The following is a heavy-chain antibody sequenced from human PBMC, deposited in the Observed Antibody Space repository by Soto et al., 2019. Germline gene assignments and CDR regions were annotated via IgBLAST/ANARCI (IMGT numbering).Heavy chain of an antibody. J-gene: IGHJ5*02. V-gene: IGHV4-34*01. CDR3: ARGLGSGWYGVWFDP. CDR2: INHSGST. Sequence: KPXGTLSLTCAVYGGSFSGHYWSWIRQPPGKGLEWIGEINHSGSTNYNPSLKSRVTISVDTSKNQFSLKLSSVTAADTAVYYCARGLGSGWYGVWFDPWGQGTLVTVSS. CDR1: GGSFSGHY. D-gene: IGHD6-19*01.